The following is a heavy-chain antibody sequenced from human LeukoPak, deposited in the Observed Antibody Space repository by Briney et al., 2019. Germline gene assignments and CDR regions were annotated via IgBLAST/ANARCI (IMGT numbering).Heavy chain of an antibody. CDR3: ARGSDIGGSVY. CDR1: GYTFTGYY. J-gene: IGHJ4*02. CDR2: INPNSGGT. V-gene: IGHV1-2*02. Sequence: ASVKVSCKASGYTFTGYYMHWVRQAPGQGHERMGWINPNSGGTNYAQKFQGRVTMTRDTSISAAYMELSRLRSDDTAAYYCARGSDIGGSVYWGQGTLVTVSS. D-gene: IGHD5-12*01.